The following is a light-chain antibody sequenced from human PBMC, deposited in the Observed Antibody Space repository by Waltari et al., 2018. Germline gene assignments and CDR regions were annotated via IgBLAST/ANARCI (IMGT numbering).Light chain of an antibody. CDR2: GAS. J-gene: IGKJ4*01. CDR3: QQSYGLPLT. Sequence: DIQMTQSPSSLSASVGDRVTITCRARQSISTYLNWYQQKPGKAPHLLIFGASTLQSGVPFRFSGGGSGADFTLTISSLQPEDFATYFCQQSYGLPLTFGGGTKVEVK. CDR1: QSISTY. V-gene: IGKV1-39*01.